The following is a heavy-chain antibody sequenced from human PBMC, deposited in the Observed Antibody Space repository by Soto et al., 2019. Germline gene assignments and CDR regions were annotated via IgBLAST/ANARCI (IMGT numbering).Heavy chain of an antibody. J-gene: IGHJ6*02. V-gene: IGHV1-69*13. CDR2: IIPIFGTA. Sequence: GASVKVSCKASGGTFSCYAISWVRQAPGQGLEWMGGIIPIFGTANYAQKFQGRVTITADESTSTAYMELSSLRSEDTAVYYCARGNFWSGYYTDYYYYGMGVWGQGTTVTVSS. CDR3: ARGNFWSGYYTDYYYYGMGV. CDR1: GGTFSCYA. D-gene: IGHD3-3*01.